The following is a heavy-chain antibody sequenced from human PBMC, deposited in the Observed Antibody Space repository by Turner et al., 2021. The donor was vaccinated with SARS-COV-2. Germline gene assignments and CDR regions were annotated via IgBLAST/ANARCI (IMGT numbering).Heavy chain of an antibody. CDR3: ARDSGYYRFDF. CDR2: ISQDGRQK. CDR1: GFTFTTHW. Sequence: EVQLVESGGGLVQPVGSLRLSCAASGFTFTTHWIGRVRQAPGEGLEWVAIISQDGRQKNYVDSLRGRFTISRDNAKQSLYLQMNSLRADETAVYYCARDSGYYRFDFWGQGTLVTVSS. V-gene: IGHV3-7*03. J-gene: IGHJ4*02. D-gene: IGHD3-22*01.